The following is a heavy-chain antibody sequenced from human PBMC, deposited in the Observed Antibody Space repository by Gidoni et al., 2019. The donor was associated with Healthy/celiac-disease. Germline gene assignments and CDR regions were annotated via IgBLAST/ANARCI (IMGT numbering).Heavy chain of an antibody. V-gene: IGHV3-9*01. D-gene: IGHD3-10*01. CDR2: ISWNSGSI. CDR3: AKAGPITMVQGAPFDY. CDR1: GFTFDDHA. Sequence: EVQLVESGGGLVQPGRSLRLSCAASGFTFDDHAMHWVRQAPGKGLEWVSGISWNSGSIGYADSVKGRFTISRDNAKNALYLQMNSLRAEDTALYYCAKAGPITMVQGAPFDYWGQGTLVTVSS. J-gene: IGHJ4*02.